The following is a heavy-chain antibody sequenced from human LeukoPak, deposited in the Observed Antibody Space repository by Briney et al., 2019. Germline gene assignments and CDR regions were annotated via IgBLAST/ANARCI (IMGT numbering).Heavy chain of an antibody. CDR2: IYTSGST. V-gene: IGHV4-61*02. D-gene: IGHD4-17*01. Sequence: SQTLSLTCTVSGGSISSGSYYWSWIRQPAGKGLEWIGRIYTSGSTNYNPSLKSRVTISVDTSKNQFSLKLSSVTAADTAVYYCARVTDDYGAFLVLSWGQGTLVTVSS. CDR1: GGSISSGSYY. J-gene: IGHJ5*02. CDR3: ARVTDDYGAFLVLS.